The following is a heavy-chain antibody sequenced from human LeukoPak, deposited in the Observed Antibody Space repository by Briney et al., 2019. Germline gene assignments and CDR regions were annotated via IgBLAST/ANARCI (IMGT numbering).Heavy chain of an antibody. CDR2: IWYDGSNK. V-gene: IGHV3-33*06. Sequence: GGSLRLSCAASGFTFSSYGMHWVRQAPGKGLEWVAVIWYDGSNKYYADSVKGRFTISRDNSKNTLYLQMNSLRAEDTAVYYCAKGSGSSGSFDYWGQGTLVTVS. J-gene: IGHJ4*02. CDR3: AKGSGSSGSFDY. D-gene: IGHD6-6*01. CDR1: GFTFSSYG.